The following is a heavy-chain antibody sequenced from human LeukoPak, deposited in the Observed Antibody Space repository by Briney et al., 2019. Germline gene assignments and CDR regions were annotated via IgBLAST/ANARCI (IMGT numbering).Heavy chain of an antibody. D-gene: IGHD1-14*01. CDR1: GGSFSGYY. CDR2: INHSGST. V-gene: IGHV4-34*01. J-gene: IGHJ5*02. Sequence: PSETLSLTCAVYGGSFSGYYWSWIRQPPGKGLGWIGEINHSGSTNYNPSLKSRVTISVDTSKNQFSLKLSSVTAADTAVYYCARVPKLLNHNWFDPGGQGTLVTVSS. CDR3: ARVPKLLNHNWFDP.